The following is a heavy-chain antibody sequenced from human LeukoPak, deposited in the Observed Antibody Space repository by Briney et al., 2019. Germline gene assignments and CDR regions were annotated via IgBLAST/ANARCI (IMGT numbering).Heavy chain of an antibody. Sequence: MPSETLSLTCTVSGVSISSSNSYWGWIRQPPGKGLEWIGSIYYSGNTYYNASLKSQFAISVDTSKNQFSLKLSPVPAADTAVYYCARVDSTYGYAGGNYFDGWGQGTLVTVSS. CDR3: ARVDSTYGYAGGNYFDG. D-gene: IGHD5-18*01. J-gene: IGHJ4*02. V-gene: IGHV4-39*07. CDR2: IYYSGNT. CDR1: GVSISSSNSY.